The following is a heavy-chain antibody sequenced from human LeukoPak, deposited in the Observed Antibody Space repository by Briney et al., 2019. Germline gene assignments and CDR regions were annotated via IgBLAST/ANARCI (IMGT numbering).Heavy chain of an antibody. V-gene: IGHV4-61*02. Sequence: SETLSLTCTVSGGSINSGTHYWSWIRQPAGKGLEWVGRIYTSGNTKYNPSLKSRVTISLDTSKSQFSLKLTSVTAADTAVCYCARVDGSGTRYFDFWGQGTLVTVSS. CDR1: GGSINSGTHY. CDR3: ARVDGSGTRYFDF. D-gene: IGHD3-10*01. CDR2: IYTSGNT. J-gene: IGHJ4*02.